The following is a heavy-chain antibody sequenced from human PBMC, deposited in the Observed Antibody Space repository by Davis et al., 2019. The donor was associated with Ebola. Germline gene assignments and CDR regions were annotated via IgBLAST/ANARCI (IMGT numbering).Heavy chain of an antibody. Sequence: AASVKVSCKASGGTFSSYGISWVRQAPGQGLEWMGWISAYNGNTNYAQKLQGRVTMTTDTSTSTAYMELRSLRSDDTAVYYCARGITMVQMYNWFDPWGQGTLVTVSS. CDR1: GGTFSSYG. CDR3: ARGITMVQMYNWFDP. V-gene: IGHV1-18*01. J-gene: IGHJ5*02. CDR2: ISAYNGNT. D-gene: IGHD3-10*01.